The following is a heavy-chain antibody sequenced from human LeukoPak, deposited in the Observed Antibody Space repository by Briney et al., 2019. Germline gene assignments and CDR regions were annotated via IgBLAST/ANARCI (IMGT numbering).Heavy chain of an antibody. CDR1: GYTFTSYG. Sequence: ASVKVSCKASGYTFTSYGISWGRQAPGQGLEWMGWISAYNGNTNYAQKLQGRVTMTTDTSTSTAYMELRSLRSDDTAVYYCARVLVTLDAFDIWGQGTMVTVSS. CDR2: ISAYNGNT. D-gene: IGHD2-21*02. CDR3: ARVLVTLDAFDI. V-gene: IGHV1-18*01. J-gene: IGHJ3*02.